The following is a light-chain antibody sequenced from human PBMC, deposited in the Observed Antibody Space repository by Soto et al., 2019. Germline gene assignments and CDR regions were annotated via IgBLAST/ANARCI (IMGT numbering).Light chain of an antibody. CDR3: QQYNSYSSIT. V-gene: IGKV1-39*01. CDR2: AAS. Sequence: DIQMTQSPSSLCASAGDTVTITCRASQSISSYLNWYQQKPGKAPKLLIYAASSLQSGVPSRFSGSGSGTDFTLTISSLQPDDFATYYCQQYNSYSSITFGQGTRLEIK. J-gene: IGKJ5*01. CDR1: QSISSY.